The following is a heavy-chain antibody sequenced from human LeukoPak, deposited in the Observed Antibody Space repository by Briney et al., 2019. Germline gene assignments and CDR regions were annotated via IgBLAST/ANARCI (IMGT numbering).Heavy chain of an antibody. Sequence: SETLSLTCTVSGGSISSYYWSWIRQPPGKGLEWIGYLYNSGHTKYNPSLKSRVTMSLDTSKNEFSLELSSVTAADTAVYFCARDHLAAAGHYYYGMDVWGQGTAVTVSS. D-gene: IGHD6-13*01. CDR1: GGSISSYY. V-gene: IGHV4-59*01. CDR2: LYNSGHT. CDR3: ARDHLAAAGHYYYGMDV. J-gene: IGHJ6*02.